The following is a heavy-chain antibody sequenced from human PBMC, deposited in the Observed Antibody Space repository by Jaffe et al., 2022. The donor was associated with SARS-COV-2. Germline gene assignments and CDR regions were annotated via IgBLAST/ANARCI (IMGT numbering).Heavy chain of an antibody. CDR2: INAGNGNT. CDR1: GYTFTSYA. CDR3: ARVLLWFGEPTMDV. J-gene: IGHJ6*02. V-gene: IGHV1-3*01. Sequence: QVQLVQSGAEVKKPGASVKVSCKASGYTFTSYAMHWVRQAPGQRLEWMGWINAGNGNTKYSQKFQGRVTITRDTSASTAYMELSSLRSEDTAVYYCARVLLWFGEPTMDVWGQGTTVTVSS. D-gene: IGHD3-10*01.